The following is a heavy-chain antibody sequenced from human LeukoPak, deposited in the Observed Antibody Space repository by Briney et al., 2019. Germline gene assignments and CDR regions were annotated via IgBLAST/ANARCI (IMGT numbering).Heavy chain of an antibody. CDR3: ARGGWQQLVPDY. Sequence: SETLSLTCTVSGYSISSGYYWGWIRQTPGKGLEWIGSIYHSGSTYYNPSLKSRVTISVDTSKNQFSLKLSSVTAADTAVYYCARGGWQQLVPDYWGQGTLVTVSS. V-gene: IGHV4-38-2*02. J-gene: IGHJ4*02. CDR2: IYHSGST. CDR1: GYSISSGYY. D-gene: IGHD6-13*01.